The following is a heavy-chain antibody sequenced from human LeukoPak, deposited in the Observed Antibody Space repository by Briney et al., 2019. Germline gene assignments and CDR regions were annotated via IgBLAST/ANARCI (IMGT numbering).Heavy chain of an antibody. CDR1: GGSISSYY. Sequence: PSETLSLTCTVSGGSISSYYWSWIRQPPGKGLEWIGYIYYSGSTNYNPSLKSRVTISVDTSKNQFSLKLSSVTAADTAVYYCARMYSSGWGHDAFDIWGQGTMVTVSS. J-gene: IGHJ3*02. CDR2: IYYSGST. V-gene: IGHV4-59*08. CDR3: ARMYSSGWGHDAFDI. D-gene: IGHD6-19*01.